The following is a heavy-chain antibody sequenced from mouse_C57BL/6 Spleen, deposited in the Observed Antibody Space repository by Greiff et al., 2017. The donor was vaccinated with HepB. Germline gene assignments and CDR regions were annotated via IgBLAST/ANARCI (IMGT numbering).Heavy chain of an antibody. CDR3: ARSYYGSRRGYFDV. CDR2: ISYSGST. Sequence: EVHLVESGPGLAKPSQTLSLTCSVTGYSITSDYWNWIRKFPGNKLEYMGYISYSGSTYYNPSLKSRISITRDTSKNQYYLQLNSVTTEDTATYHCARSYYGSRRGYFDVWGTGTTVTVSS. J-gene: IGHJ1*03. D-gene: IGHD1-1*01. CDR1: GYSITSDY. V-gene: IGHV3-8*01.